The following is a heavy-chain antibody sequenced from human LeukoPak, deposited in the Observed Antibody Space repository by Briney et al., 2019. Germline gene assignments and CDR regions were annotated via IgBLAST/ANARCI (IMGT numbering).Heavy chain of an antibody. Sequence: SETLSLTCAVYGGSFSGYYWSWIRQPPGKGLEWIGEINHSGSINYNPSLKSRVTISVDTSKSQFSLNLNSVTAADTAVYYCARGRWVPRFDYWGQGTLVTVSP. V-gene: IGHV4-34*01. CDR3: ARGRWVPRFDY. CDR2: INHSGSI. CDR1: GGSFSGYY. J-gene: IGHJ4*02. D-gene: IGHD4/OR15-4a*01.